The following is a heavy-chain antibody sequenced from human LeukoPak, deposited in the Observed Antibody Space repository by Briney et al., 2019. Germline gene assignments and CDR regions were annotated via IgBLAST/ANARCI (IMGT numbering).Heavy chain of an antibody. CDR3: AREVHAAVTDFDY. CDR1: GFTFSRHW. D-gene: IGHD6-13*01. Sequence: PGGSLRLSCAASGFTFSRHWMSWVRQAPGKGLERVANIKEDGSEKYYVDSMRGRFTISRDNARNSLYLQMNSLRAEDTAVYYCAREVHAAVTDFDYWGQGTLVTVSS. V-gene: IGHV3-7*01. J-gene: IGHJ4*02. CDR2: IKEDGSEK.